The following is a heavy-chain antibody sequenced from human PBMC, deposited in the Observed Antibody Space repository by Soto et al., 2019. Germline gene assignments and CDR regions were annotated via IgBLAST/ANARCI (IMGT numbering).Heavy chain of an antibody. CDR1: GFTFTNYV. J-gene: IGHJ6*02. CDR2: IWFDQSKK. D-gene: IGHD3-22*01. CDR3: ARLGGYYDSSGYIYYYYGMDV. V-gene: IGHV3-33*01. Sequence: GGSLRLSCAASGFTFTNYVMHWVRQAPGKGLEWVASIWFDQSKKYFAESVKGRFIISRDNFKNTVYLEMNSVRAEDTAMYYCARLGGYYDSSGYIYYYYGMDVWGQGTTVTVSS.